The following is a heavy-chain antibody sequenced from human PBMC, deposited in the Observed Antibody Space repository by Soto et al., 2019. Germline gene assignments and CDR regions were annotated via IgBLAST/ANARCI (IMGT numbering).Heavy chain of an antibody. V-gene: IGHV4-59*01. J-gene: IGHJ4*02. Sequence: PSETLSLTCTVSGGSISSYYWSWIRQPPGKGLEWIGYIYYSGSTNYNPSLNSRVTISVDTSKNQFSLKLSSATAADTAVYYCARGGIAAAGTPTKNDYWGQGTLVTVSS. D-gene: IGHD6-13*01. CDR2: IYYSGST. CDR1: GGSISSYY. CDR3: ARGGIAAAGTPTKNDY.